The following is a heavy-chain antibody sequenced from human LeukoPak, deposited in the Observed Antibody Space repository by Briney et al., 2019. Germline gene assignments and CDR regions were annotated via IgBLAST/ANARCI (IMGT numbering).Heavy chain of an antibody. D-gene: IGHD6-19*01. CDR3: ARGWDSSGWYDYYYMDV. Sequence: VGSLRLSCAAPGFTFSSFSMNCGRGAPGEGVEWVSSISSSSSYIYYADSVKGRFTISRDNAKNSLYLQMNSLRAEDTAVYYCARGWDSSGWYDYYYMDVWGKGTTVTVAS. CDR2: ISSSSSYI. CDR1: GFTFSSFS. J-gene: IGHJ6*03. V-gene: IGHV3-21*01.